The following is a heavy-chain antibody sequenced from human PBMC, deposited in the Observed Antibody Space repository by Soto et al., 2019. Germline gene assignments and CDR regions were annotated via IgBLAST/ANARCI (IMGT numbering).Heavy chain of an antibody. CDR3: TRDDVHWSGGRCSGVPMDV. CDR2: IQSGGST. D-gene: IGHD2-15*01. V-gene: IGHV3-66*01. J-gene: IGHJ6*04. Sequence: EVKLVESGGGLVQPGGSLRLSCAASGFTVSSKYMSWVRQAPGTGLEWVSLIQSGGSTYYAGSVKGRFTISRDNSENTLFLPMNSLRVEDTAVYYCTRDDVHWSGGRCSGVPMDVWGTWTTVTVSA. CDR1: GFTVSSKY.